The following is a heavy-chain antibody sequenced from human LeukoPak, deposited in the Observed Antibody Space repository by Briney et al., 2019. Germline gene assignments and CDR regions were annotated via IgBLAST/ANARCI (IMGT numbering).Heavy chain of an antibody. CDR1: GYTFTSYY. Sequence: ASVKVSCKASGYTFTSYYMHWVRQAPGQGLEWMGWISAYNGNTKYAQKLQGRVTMTTDTSTSTAYMELRSLRSDDTAVYYCARDMFPGSSGVVMKNMDIWGKGTTVTVSS. CDR3: ARDMFPGSSGVVMKNMDI. D-gene: IGHD3-3*01. J-gene: IGHJ6*03. V-gene: IGHV1-18*04. CDR2: ISAYNGNT.